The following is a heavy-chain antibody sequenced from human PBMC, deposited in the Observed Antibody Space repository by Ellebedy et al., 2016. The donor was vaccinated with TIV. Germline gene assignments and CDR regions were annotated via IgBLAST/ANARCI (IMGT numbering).Heavy chain of an antibody. V-gene: IGHV3-64D*09. J-gene: IGHJ4*02. D-gene: IGHD3-9*01. CDR3: VKELQYLDPYWELDY. Sequence: GESLKISCSASGFTFSNYAMHWVRQAPGKGLEYVSAISSNGGSTYHADSVRGRFTISRDNSRNTLHLQMRSLRAEDTAVYYCVKELQYLDPYWELDYWGQGTLVTVSS. CDR1: GFTFSNYA. CDR2: ISSNGGST.